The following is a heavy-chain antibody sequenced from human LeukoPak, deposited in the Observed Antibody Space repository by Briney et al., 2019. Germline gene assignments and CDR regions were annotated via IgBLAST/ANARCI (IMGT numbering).Heavy chain of an antibody. CDR3: AREITVTRPFDY. V-gene: IGHV4-39*07. CDR1: GGSISSSSYY. D-gene: IGHD4-17*01. Sequence: SETLSLTCTVSGGSISSSSYYWGWIRQPPGKGLEWIGRISASGSTNYNPSLKSRVTMSVDTSKNQFSLKLSSVTAADTAVYYCAREITVTRPFDYWGQGTLVTVSS. CDR2: ISASGST. J-gene: IGHJ4*02.